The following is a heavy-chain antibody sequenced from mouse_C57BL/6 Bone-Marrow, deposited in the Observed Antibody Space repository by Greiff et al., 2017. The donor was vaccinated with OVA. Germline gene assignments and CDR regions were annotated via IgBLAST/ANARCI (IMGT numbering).Heavy chain of an antibody. J-gene: IGHJ2*01. D-gene: IGHD3-2*02. V-gene: IGHV5-12*01. CDR2: ISNGGGST. CDR1: GFTFSDYY. CDR3: ARQGSSGYYFDY. Sequence: EVMLVESGGGLVQPGGSLKLSCAASGFTFSDYYMYWVRQTPEQGLEWVGYISNGGGSTYYPDTVKGRFTISRDNAKNTLYLQMSRLKSEDAAMEYCARQGSSGYYFDYGGQGTTLTVSS.